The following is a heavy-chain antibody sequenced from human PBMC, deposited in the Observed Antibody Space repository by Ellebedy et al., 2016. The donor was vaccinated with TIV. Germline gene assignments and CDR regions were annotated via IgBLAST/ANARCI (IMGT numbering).Heavy chain of an antibody. D-gene: IGHD1-14*01. CDR1: GFTFSTSA. CDR2: INNVGSHI. Sequence: GESLKISCAASGFTFSTSALNWVRQAPGKGLEWVSSINNVGSHIYYADSVRGRFTISRDNAKNSVLLQMNSLRADDTAVYYCARDPTTYLRYGNFDCWGQGTLVTVSS. V-gene: IGHV3-21*01. CDR3: ARDPTTYLRYGNFDC. J-gene: IGHJ4*02.